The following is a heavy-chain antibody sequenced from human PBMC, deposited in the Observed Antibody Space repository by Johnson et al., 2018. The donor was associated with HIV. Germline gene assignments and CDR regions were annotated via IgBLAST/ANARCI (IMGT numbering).Heavy chain of an antibody. J-gene: IGHJ3*02. V-gene: IGHV3-30*19. Sequence: VQLVESGGGVVQPGRSLRLSCAASGFTFSSYGMSWVRQAPGKGLEWMAFISYDGSNKYFTDSVRGRFTISRDNSKNTLFLQMNSLRAEDTAVYYCVRRFYDSSAFDIWGQGTLVTVSS. CDR1: GFTFSSYG. D-gene: IGHD3-22*01. CDR2: ISYDGSNK. CDR3: VRRFYDSSAFDI.